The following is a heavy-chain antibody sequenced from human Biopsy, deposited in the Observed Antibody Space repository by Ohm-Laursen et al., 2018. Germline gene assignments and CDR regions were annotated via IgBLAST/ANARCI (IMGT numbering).Heavy chain of an antibody. V-gene: IGHV3-48*03. CDR3: ARDLK. CDR1: RFTFSASA. Sequence: SLRLSCAASRFTFSASAVHWVRQAPGKGLEWVSYISFTGTSSYYADSVKGRFTISRDNAKNSLYLQMNSLRAEDTGIYYCARDLKWGQGTLVTVSS. CDR2: ISFTGTSS. J-gene: IGHJ4*02.